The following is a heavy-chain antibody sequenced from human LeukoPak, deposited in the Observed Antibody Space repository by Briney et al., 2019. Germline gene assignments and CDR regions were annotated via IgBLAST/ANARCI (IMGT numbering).Heavy chain of an antibody. CDR2: IRYDGSNK. CDR3: AKDLRGSSSWYYFDY. Sequence: PGGSLRLSCAASGFTFSSYGMHWVRQAPGKGLEWVAFIRYDGSNKYYADSVKGRFTISRDNSKNTLYLQMNSPRAEDTAVYYCAKDLRGSSSWYYFDYWGQGTLVTVSS. D-gene: IGHD6-13*01. V-gene: IGHV3-30*02. J-gene: IGHJ4*02. CDR1: GFTFSSYG.